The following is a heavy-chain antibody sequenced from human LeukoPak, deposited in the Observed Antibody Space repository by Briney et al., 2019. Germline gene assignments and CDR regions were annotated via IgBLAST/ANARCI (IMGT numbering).Heavy chain of an antibody. D-gene: IGHD6-19*01. V-gene: IGHV3-33*01. CDR1: GFTFSNYG. CDR3: ESDSSSSGWYNYFDC. J-gene: IGHJ4*02. CDR2: IWYDGSNQ. Sequence: GGSLRLSCAASGFTFSNYGMHWVRQAPGKGLEWVAVIWYDGSNQYYADSVKGRFTISRDNSKNTLYLQMNSLRAEDTAVYYCESDSSSSGWYNYFDCWGQGALVTVSS.